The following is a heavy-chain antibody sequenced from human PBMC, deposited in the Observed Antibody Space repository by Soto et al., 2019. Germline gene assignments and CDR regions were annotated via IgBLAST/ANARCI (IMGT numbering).Heavy chain of an antibody. Sequence: GASVKVSCKASGSTFSSYAISWVRQAPGQGLEWMGGIIPIFGTANYAQKFQGRVTITADESTSTAYMELSSLRSEDTAVYYCAKYDSSGYYYSDFDYWGQGTQVTVSS. CDR3: AKYDSSGYYYSDFDY. V-gene: IGHV1-69*13. CDR2: IIPIFGTA. CDR1: GSTFSSYA. J-gene: IGHJ4*02. D-gene: IGHD3-22*01.